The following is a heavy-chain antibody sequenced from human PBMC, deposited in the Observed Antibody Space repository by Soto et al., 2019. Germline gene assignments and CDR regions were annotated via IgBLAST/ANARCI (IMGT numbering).Heavy chain of an antibody. CDR1: GFTFSSYS. D-gene: IGHD3-3*01. Sequence: SLSLSCAASGFTFSSYSMNWVRQAPGKGLEWVSYISSSSSTIYYADSVKGRFTISRDNAKNSLYLQMNSLRDEDTAVYYCARDKVRFLEWLGEYYYYGMDVWGQGTTVTVS. CDR3: ARDKVRFLEWLGEYYYYGMDV. CDR2: ISSSSSTI. J-gene: IGHJ6*02. V-gene: IGHV3-48*02.